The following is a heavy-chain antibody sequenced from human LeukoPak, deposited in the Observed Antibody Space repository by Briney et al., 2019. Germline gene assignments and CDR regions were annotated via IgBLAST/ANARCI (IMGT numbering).Heavy chain of an antibody. CDR3: ARDQPLYYYDSSGYFSMPDY. J-gene: IGHJ4*02. V-gene: IGHV1-18*01. D-gene: IGHD3-22*01. CDR2: ISAYNGNT. CDR1: GYTFTSYG. Sequence: ASVKVSCTASGYTFTSYGISWVRQAPGQGLEWMGWISAYNGNTNYAQKLQGRVTMTTDTSTSTAYMELRSLRSDDTAVYYCARDQPLYYYDSSGYFSMPDYWGQGTLVTVSS.